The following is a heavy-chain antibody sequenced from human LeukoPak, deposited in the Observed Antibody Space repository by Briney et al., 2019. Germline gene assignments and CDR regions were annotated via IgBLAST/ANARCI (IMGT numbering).Heavy chain of an antibody. V-gene: IGHV4-34*01. CDR1: GGSFSGYY. D-gene: IGHD6-13*01. Sequence: SETLSLTCAVYGGSFSGYYWSWIRQPPGKGLEWIGEINHSGSTNYNPSLKSRVTISVDTSKNQFSLKLSSVTAADTAVYYCASGRYSSSWYRGGNFDYWGQGTLVTVSS. CDR3: ASGRYSSSWYRGGNFDY. CDR2: INHSGST. J-gene: IGHJ4*02.